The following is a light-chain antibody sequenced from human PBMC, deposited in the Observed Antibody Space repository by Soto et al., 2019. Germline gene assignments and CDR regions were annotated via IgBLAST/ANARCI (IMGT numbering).Light chain of an antibody. CDR2: TAS. CDR1: QSISRY. V-gene: IGKV1-39*01. Sequence: DIQMTQSPSSLSASVGGRVTITCRASQSISRYLNWYQQKPGRAPKLLISTASSLQSGVPSRFRGSGSGTDFTLTISSLQPEDFATYYCQQGYSTPLTFGGGAKVEI. J-gene: IGKJ4*01. CDR3: QQGYSTPLT.